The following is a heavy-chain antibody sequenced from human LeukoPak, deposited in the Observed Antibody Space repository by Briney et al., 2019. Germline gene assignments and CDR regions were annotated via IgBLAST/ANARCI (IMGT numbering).Heavy chain of an antibody. D-gene: IGHD3-22*01. CDR2: ISYDGNNR. V-gene: IGHV3-30*18. Sequence: GRSLRLSCAASGFTFSSYGMHWVRQAPGKGLEWVTVISYDGNNRYYADSVKGRFTISRDNSKNTLYLQMNSLRAEDTAVYFCAKDQYYYDSSGYYYCDYWGQGTLVTVSS. J-gene: IGHJ4*02. CDR1: GFTFSSYG. CDR3: AKDQYYYDSSGYYYCDY.